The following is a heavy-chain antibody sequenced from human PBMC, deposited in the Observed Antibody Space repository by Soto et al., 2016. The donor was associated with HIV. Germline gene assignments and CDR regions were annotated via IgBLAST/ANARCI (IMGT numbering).Heavy chain of an antibody. J-gene: IGHJ6*03. V-gene: IGHV3-49*04. CDR1: GFTFGDHA. Sequence: EVQLVESGGNLVQPGRSLRLSCTTSGFTFGDHAMHWVRQAPGKGLEWVGFIRTKAYGGTPDHAASVKGRFTISRDDSNTIAYLQMSSLKTEDTAVYYCARGPSYYYMDVWGKGTTVTVSS. CDR2: IRTKAYGGTP. CDR3: ARGPSYYYMDV.